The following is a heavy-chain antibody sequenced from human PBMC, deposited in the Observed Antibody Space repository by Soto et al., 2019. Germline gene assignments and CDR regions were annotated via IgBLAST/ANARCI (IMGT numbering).Heavy chain of an antibody. CDR2: ISAYNGNR. CDR3: ARAVYRRGTYYAFDN. D-gene: IGHD1-26*01. V-gene: IGHV1-18*01. Sequence: QVPLVQSGPEVKKPGASVTVSCKTSGYTPTNYDIVWVRQAPGQGLEWMGWISAYNGNRNSAQKLQARLTMTTDTSTKTAYMELRSLRSDDTAVYFCARAVYRRGTYYAFDNWGQGTLVTVSS. CDR1: GYTPTNYD. J-gene: IGHJ4*02.